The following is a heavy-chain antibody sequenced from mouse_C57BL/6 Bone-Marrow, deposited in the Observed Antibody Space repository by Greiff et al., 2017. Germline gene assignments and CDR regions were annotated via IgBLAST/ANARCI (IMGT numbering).Heavy chain of an antibody. CDR1: GFSLTSYG. J-gene: IGHJ1*03. CDR2: IWRGGST. Sequence: QVQLQQSGPGLVQPSQSLSITCTVSGFSLTSYGVHWVRQSPGKGLEWLGVIWRGGSTDYNAAFMSRLSITKDKSKSQVFFKMNSLQADDTAIDYCAKNKRGYWYFDVWGTGTTVTVSS. V-gene: IGHV2-5*01. CDR3: AKNKRGYWYFDV.